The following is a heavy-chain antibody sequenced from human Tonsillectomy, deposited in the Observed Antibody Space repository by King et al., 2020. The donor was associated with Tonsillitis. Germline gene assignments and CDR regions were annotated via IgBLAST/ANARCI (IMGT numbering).Heavy chain of an antibody. CDR1: GGSISSYY. CDR2: IYYSGST. Sequence: VQLQESGPGLVKPSETLSLTCTVSGGSISSYYWSWIRQPPGKGLEWIGYIYYSGSTNYNPSLKSRVTISVDTSKNQFSLKLSSVTAADTAVYYCAGHYFSADAFDIWGQGTMVTVSS. V-gene: IGHV4-59*08. D-gene: IGHD2/OR15-2a*01. J-gene: IGHJ3*02. CDR3: AGHYFSADAFDI.